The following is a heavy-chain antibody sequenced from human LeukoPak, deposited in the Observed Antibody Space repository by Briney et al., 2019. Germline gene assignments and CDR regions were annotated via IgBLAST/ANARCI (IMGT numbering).Heavy chain of an antibody. CDR2: ISAYNGNT. V-gene: IGHV1-18*01. Sequence: ASVKVSCKASGYTFTSYGISWVRQAPGQGLEWMGWISAYNGNTNYAQKLQGRVTMTTDTSTSTAYMELRCLRSDDTAVYYSAREVVYRSSWYFGDYWGQGTLVTVSS. CDR3: AREVVYRSSWYFGDY. CDR1: GYTFTSYG. J-gene: IGHJ4*02. D-gene: IGHD6-13*01.